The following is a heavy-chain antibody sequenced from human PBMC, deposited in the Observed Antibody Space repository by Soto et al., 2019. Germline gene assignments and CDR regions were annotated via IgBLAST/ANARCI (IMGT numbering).Heavy chain of an antibody. J-gene: IGHJ6*02. CDR2: FDPEDGET. CDR3: ATYGYSYGDYYYGMDV. D-gene: IGHD5-18*01. Sequence: ASVTVSCKVSWYTLTDLSMHWVRQAPGKGLEWMGGFDPEDGETIYAQKFQGRVTMTEDTSTDTAYMELSSLRSEDTAVYYCATYGYSYGDYYYGMDVWGQGTTVTVSS. V-gene: IGHV1-24*01. CDR1: WYTLTDLS.